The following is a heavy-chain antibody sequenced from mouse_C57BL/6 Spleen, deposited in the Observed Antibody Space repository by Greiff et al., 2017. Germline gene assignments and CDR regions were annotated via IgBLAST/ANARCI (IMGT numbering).Heavy chain of an antibody. CDR1: GYTFTSYG. J-gene: IGHJ4*01. CDR3: ARKTTVVATNAMDY. D-gene: IGHD1-1*01. CDR2: IYPRSGNT. V-gene: IGHV1-81*01. Sequence: VQLQQSGAELARPGASVKLSCKASGYTFTSYGISWVKQRTGQGLEWIGEIYPRSGNTYYNEKFKGKATLTADKSSSTAYMELRGLTSEDSAVYFCARKTTVVATNAMDYWGQGTSVTVSS.